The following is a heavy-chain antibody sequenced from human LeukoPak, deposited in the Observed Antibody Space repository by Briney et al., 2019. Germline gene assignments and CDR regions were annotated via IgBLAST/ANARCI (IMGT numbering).Heavy chain of an antibody. CDR1: GFTFRSYA. CDR3: AKDHYYGSGSFDY. V-gene: IGHV3-23*01. CDR2: ISGSGGST. D-gene: IGHD3-10*01. J-gene: IGHJ4*02. Sequence: GGSLRLSCVASGFTFRSYAMSWVRQAPGKGLEWVSAISGSGGSTYYADSVKGRSAFSRDNSKNALYLQMNSLRAEDTAVYYCAKDHYYGSGSFDYWGQGTLVTASS.